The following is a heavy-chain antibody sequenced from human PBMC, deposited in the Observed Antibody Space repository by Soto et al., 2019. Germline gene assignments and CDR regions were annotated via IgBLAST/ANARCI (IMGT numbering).Heavy chain of an antibody. CDR2: IIPIFGTA. J-gene: IGHJ5*02. D-gene: IGHD3-22*01. Sequence: SVKVSCKASEGTFSSYAISWVRQAPGQGLEWMGGIIPIFGTANYAQKFQGRVTITADKSTSTAYMELSSLRSEDTAVYYCARTPSMIVVVIDYWFDPWGQGTLVTVSS. V-gene: IGHV1-69*06. CDR3: ARTPSMIVVVIDYWFDP. CDR1: EGTFSSYA.